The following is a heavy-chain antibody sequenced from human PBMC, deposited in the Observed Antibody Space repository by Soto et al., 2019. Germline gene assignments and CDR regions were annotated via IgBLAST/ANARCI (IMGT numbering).Heavy chain of an antibody. CDR1: GFTFDDYA. CDR3: AKDIRKQWLVALGY. J-gene: IGHJ4*02. D-gene: IGHD6-19*01. CDR2: ISWNSGSI. V-gene: IGHV3-9*01. Sequence: GGSLRLSCAASGFTFDDYAMHWVRQAPGKGLEWVSGISWNSGSIGYADSVKGRFTISRDNAKNSLYLQMNSPRAEDTALYYCAKDIRKQWLVALGYWGQGTLVTVSS.